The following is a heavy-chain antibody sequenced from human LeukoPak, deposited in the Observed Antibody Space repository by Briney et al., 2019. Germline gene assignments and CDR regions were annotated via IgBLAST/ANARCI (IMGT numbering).Heavy chain of an antibody. D-gene: IGHD6-6*01. CDR2: ISSSGSTI. J-gene: IGHJ4*02. CDR1: GFTFSDYY. V-gene: IGHV3-11*04. Sequence: GGSLRLSCAASGFTFSDYYMSWIRQAPRKGLEWVSYISSSGSTIYYADSVKGRFTISRDNAKNSLYLQMNSLRAEDTAVYYCARDQYSSSPEGDFDYWGQGTLVTVSS. CDR3: ARDQYSSSPEGDFDY.